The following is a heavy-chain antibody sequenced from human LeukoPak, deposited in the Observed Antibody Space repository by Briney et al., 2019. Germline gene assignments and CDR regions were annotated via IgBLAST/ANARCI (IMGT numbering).Heavy chain of an antibody. CDR1: GFTFSGSA. Sequence: GGSLKLSCGTSGFTFSGSAMHWVRQASGRGREWVGRIRSKTDNYATAYAASEKGRFIISRDDSKNTAYLQMNSLKIEDTAVYYCSTASTATLDYWGQGTLVTVST. CDR3: STASTATLDY. J-gene: IGHJ4*02. CDR2: IRSKTDNYAT. V-gene: IGHV3-73*01. D-gene: IGHD2-2*01.